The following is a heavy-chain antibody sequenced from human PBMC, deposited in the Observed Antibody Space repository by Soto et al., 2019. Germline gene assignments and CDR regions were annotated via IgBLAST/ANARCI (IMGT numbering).Heavy chain of an antibody. CDR1: GFTFSSYG. V-gene: IGHV3-30*18. CDR2: ISYDGSNK. Sequence: GGSLRLSCAASGFTFSSYGMHRVRQAPGKGLEWVAVISYDGSNKYYADSVKGRFTISRDNSKNTLYLQMNSLRAEDTAVYYCAKDRSAVAGTWLDYWGQGTLVTVSS. D-gene: IGHD6-19*01. J-gene: IGHJ4*02. CDR3: AKDRSAVAGTWLDY.